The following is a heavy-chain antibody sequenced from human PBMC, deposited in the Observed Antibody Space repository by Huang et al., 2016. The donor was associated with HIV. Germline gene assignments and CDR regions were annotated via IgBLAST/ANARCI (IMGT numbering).Heavy chain of an antibody. J-gene: IGHJ4*02. V-gene: IGHV4-39*01. CDR2: IYYSGIT. CDR3: ARHRRGYSYGYFDY. Sequence: QLQLQESGPGLVKPSETLSLTCTVSGGSISSSSYYWGWIRQPPGKGLEWIGSIYYSGITYYNQSLKSRVTISVDTSKNQFSLKLSSVTAADTAVYYCARHRRGYSYGYFDYWGQGTLVTVSS. CDR1: GGSISSSSYY. D-gene: IGHD5-18*01.